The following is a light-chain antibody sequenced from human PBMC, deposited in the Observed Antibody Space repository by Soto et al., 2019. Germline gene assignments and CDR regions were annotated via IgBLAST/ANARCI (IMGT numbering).Light chain of an antibody. Sequence: QSALTQPASVSGSPGQSIAISCTGTSSDVGGYNYVSWYQQHPGKAPKLMIYDVSNRPSGVSNRFSGSKSGNTTSLTISGLQAEDEADDYCISYTGSSTYVVFGGGNKLTFL. CDR2: DVS. CDR3: ISYTGSSTYVV. CDR1: SSDVGGYNY. J-gene: IGLJ2*01. V-gene: IGLV2-14*01.